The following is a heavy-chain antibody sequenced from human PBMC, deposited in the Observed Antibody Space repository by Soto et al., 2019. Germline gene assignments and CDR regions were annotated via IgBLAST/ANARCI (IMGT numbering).Heavy chain of an antibody. CDR2: FDPEDGET. CDR3: ATGIAAPPGGYYYYGMDV. Sequence: ASVKVSCKVSGYTLTELSMHWVRQAPGKGLEWVGGFDPEDGETIYAQKFQGRVTMTEDTSTDTAYMELISLRSEDTAVYYCATGIAAPPGGYYYYGMDVWGQGTTVTVSS. J-gene: IGHJ6*02. V-gene: IGHV1-24*01. D-gene: IGHD6-6*01. CDR1: GYTLTELS.